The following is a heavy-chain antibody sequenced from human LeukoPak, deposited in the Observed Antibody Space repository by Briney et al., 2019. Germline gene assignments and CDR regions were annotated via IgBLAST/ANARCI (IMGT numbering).Heavy chain of an antibody. CDR1: GGSISSYS. J-gene: IGHJ4*02. CDR2: IYHSGST. Sequence: SETLSLTCTVSGGSISSYSWSWIRQPPGKGLEWIGYIYHSGSTYYNPSLKSRVTISVDRSKNQFSLKLSSVTAADTAVYYCARDSGHDYFDYWGQGTLVTVSS. CDR3: ARDSGHDYFDY. D-gene: IGHD5-12*01. V-gene: IGHV4-30-2*01.